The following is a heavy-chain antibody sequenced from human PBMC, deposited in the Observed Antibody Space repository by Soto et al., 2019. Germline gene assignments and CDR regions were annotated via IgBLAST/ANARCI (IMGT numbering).Heavy chain of an antibody. CDR1: GFTFSSYA. V-gene: IGHV3-23*01. CDR2: IGGSGGST. J-gene: IGHJ4*02. D-gene: IGHD6-19*01. CDR3: AKDTSPYSSGYDFDY. Sequence: EVQLLESGGGLVQPGGSLRLSCAASGFTFSSYAMSWVRQAPGKGLEWVSAIGGSGGSTYYADSVKGRFTISRDNSKNTLYLQMNSLRAEDTAVYYCAKDTSPYSSGYDFDYWGQGTLVTVSS.